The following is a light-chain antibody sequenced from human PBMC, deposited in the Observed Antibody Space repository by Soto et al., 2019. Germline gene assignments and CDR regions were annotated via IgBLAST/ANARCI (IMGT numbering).Light chain of an antibody. V-gene: IGKV3-20*01. Sequence: EIVVPQSPCPPSLSPGSGATLSCRASQSVSSTYLAWYQQKPGQAPRLLIYRTSTRATGIPDRFSGSGSGTDFTLTISRLEPEDFAVYYCQQFGSSVTFGQGTRLEIK. J-gene: IGKJ5*01. CDR2: RTS. CDR3: QQFGSSVT. CDR1: QSVSSTY.